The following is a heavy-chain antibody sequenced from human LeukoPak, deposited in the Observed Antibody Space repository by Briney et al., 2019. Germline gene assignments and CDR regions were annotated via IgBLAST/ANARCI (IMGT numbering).Heavy chain of an antibody. Sequence: GGSLRLSCAASGFTFSSYWMSWVRQAPGKGLEWVANIKQDGSEKYYVDSVKGRFTISRDNAKNSLYPQMNSLRAEDTAVYYCARVVVVPAAYYFDYWGQGTLVTVSS. CDR3: ARVVVVPAAYYFDY. CDR1: GFTFSSYW. V-gene: IGHV3-7*01. J-gene: IGHJ4*02. D-gene: IGHD2-2*01. CDR2: IKQDGSEK.